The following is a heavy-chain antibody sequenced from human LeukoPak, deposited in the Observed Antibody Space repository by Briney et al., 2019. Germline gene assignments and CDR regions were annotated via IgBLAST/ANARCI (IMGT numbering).Heavy chain of an antibody. CDR1: GFTFSSYA. Sequence: GGSLRLSCAASGFTFSSYAMSWVRQAPGKGLEWVSAISGSGGSTYYADSVKGRFTISRDNSKNTLYLQMNSLRAEDTAVYYCAKGKGAIGERFLEWLFDYWGQGTLVTVSS. CDR3: AKGKGAIGERFLEWLFDY. J-gene: IGHJ4*02. CDR2: ISGSGGST. V-gene: IGHV3-23*01. D-gene: IGHD3-3*01.